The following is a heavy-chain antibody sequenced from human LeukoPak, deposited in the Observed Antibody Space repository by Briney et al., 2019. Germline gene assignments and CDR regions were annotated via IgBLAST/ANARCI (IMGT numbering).Heavy chain of an antibody. CDR2: ISYDGSNK. J-gene: IGHJ4*02. Sequence: GGSLRLSCAASGFTFSSYAMHWVRQAPGKGLEWVAVISYDGSNKYYADSVKGRFTISRDNSKNTLYLQMNSLRAEDTAVYYCAKAYYFDYWGQGTLVTVSS. CDR1: GFTFSSYA. CDR3: AKAYYFDY. V-gene: IGHV3-30-3*01.